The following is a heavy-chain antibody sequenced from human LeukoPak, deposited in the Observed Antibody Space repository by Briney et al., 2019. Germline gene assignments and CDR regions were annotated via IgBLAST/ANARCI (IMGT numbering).Heavy chain of an antibody. Sequence: ASVKVSCKASGYTFTSYYMHWGRQAPGQGLEWMGMFNLSGGSISYAQKCQDKVTITRDTSTSTVYMELGSLRSEDTAVYYCARDLQALYYFDYGGQGTLVTVSS. CDR3: ARDLQALYYFDY. J-gene: IGHJ4*02. CDR1: GYTFTSYY. CDR2: FNLSGGSI. D-gene: IGHD4-11*01. V-gene: IGHV1-46*01.